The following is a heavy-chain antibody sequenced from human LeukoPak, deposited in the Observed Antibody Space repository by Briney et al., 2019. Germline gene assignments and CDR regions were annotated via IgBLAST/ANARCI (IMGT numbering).Heavy chain of an antibody. CDR3: ARLRSGSYWGNFDY. J-gene: IGHJ4*02. CDR1: GFSFSSYE. CDR2: ISSTASTV. V-gene: IGHV3-48*03. D-gene: IGHD1-26*01. Sequence: TGGSLRLSCAASGFSFSSYEMSWVRQAPGKDLEWVSYISSTASTVHYIDSVEGRFTISRDNAKNSLYLQMNSLRAEDTAVYYCARLRSGSYWGNFDYWGQGTLVTVSS.